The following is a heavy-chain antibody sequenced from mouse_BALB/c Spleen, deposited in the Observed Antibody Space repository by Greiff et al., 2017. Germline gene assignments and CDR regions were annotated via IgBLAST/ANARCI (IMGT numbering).Heavy chain of an antibody. J-gene: IGHJ3*01. CDR2: ISYSGST. Sequence: EVQLQQSGPGLVKPSQSLSLTCTVTGYSITSDYAWNWIRQFPGNKLEWMGYISYSGSTSYNPSLKSRISITRDTSKNQFFLQLNSVTTEDTATYYCAREGRNAYWGQGTLVTVSA. CDR3: AREGRNAY. CDR1: GYSITSDYA. V-gene: IGHV3-2*02.